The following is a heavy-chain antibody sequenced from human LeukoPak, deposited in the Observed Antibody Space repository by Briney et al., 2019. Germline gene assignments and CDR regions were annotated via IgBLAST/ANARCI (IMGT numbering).Heavy chain of an antibody. CDR1: GFTVSSNY. V-gene: IGHV3-66*01. CDR2: IYSGGST. D-gene: IGHD3/OR15-3a*01. J-gene: IGHJ3*02. Sequence: GGPLRLSCAASGFTVSSNYMKWVRHAPGKGLEWVSVIYSGGSTYYAGSVKGRFTISRDNSKYTLYLQMSSLRAEDTAVYYCARYGLGAHAFDIWGQGTMVTVSS. CDR3: ARYGLGAHAFDI.